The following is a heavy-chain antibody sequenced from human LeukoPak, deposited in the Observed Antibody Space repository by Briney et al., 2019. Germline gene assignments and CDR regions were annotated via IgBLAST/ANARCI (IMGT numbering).Heavy chain of an antibody. CDR2: VNRDGSET. V-gene: IGHV3-7*03. CDR1: GFTLSNHW. J-gene: IGHJ6*02. Sequence: PGGSLRLSCAASGFTLSNHWMTRVRQVPGRGPEWVANVNRDGSETYYLGSVKGRFTISKDNAKNSLYLQMNSLRAEDTALYHCARNNGMDVWGQGTTVIVSS. CDR3: ARNNGMDV.